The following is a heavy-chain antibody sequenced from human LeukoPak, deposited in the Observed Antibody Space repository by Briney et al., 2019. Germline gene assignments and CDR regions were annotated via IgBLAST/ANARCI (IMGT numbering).Heavy chain of an antibody. J-gene: IGHJ4*02. CDR2: ISGSGDST. D-gene: IGHD6-13*01. CDR3: AKTRPLDSSSWSHGDY. Sequence: GGSLRLSCAASGFTVSSNYMSWVRQAPGKDLEWVSAISGSGDSTYYGDSVKGRFTISRDNSKNTLYLQMNSLRAEDTAVYYCAKTRPLDSSSWSHGDYWGQGTLVTVSS. CDR1: GFTVSSNY. V-gene: IGHV3-23*01.